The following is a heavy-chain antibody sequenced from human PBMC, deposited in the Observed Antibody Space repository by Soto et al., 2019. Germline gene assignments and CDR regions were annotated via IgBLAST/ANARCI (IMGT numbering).Heavy chain of an antibody. CDR2: ISDYNGNT. CDR3: AREGYYSGSGTYSPPRYYGMDV. V-gene: IGHV1-18*01. Sequence: ASVKVSCKASGYTFSSYGLSWVRQAPGQGLEWMGWISDYNGNTHYAQKFQGRVIMTTDTSTRTAYLELRSLRSDDTAVYFCAREGYYSGSGTYSPPRYYGMDVWGQGTTVTVSS. CDR1: GYTFSSYG. D-gene: IGHD3-10*01. J-gene: IGHJ6*01.